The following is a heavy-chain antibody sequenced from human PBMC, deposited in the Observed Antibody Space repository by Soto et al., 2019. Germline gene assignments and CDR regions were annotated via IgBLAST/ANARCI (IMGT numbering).Heavy chain of an antibody. CDR2: IYYSGST. CDR1: GGSISSSSYY. J-gene: IGHJ6*02. CDR3: ARTLVIWAVAGNFDYYYYYGMDV. D-gene: IGHD6-19*01. V-gene: IGHV4-39*01. Sequence: PSETLSLTCTVSGGSISSSSYYWGWIRQPPGKGLEWIGSIYYSGSTYYNPSLKSRVTISVDTSKNQFSLKLSSVTAADTAVYYCARTLVIWAVAGNFDYYYYYGMDVWGQGTTVTVSS.